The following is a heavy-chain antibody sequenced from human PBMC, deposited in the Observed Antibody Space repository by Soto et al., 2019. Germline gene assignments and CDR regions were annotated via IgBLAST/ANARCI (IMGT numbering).Heavy chain of an antibody. D-gene: IGHD2-15*01. CDR3: ARGQLGYCSGGSCYPGHWFDP. Sequence: QVQLVQSGAEVKKPGASVKVSCKASGYTFTSYDITWVRQATGQGLEWMGWMNPNSGNTGYAQKLHGRVTLTRDNSLCTAYMELSSLRSEDTAVYYCARGQLGYCSGGSCYPGHWFDPWGQGTLVTVSS. CDR1: GYTFTSYD. V-gene: IGHV1-8*01. CDR2: MNPNSGNT. J-gene: IGHJ5*02.